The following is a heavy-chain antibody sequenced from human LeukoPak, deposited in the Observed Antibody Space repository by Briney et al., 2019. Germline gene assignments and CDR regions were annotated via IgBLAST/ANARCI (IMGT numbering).Heavy chain of an antibody. CDR1: GGSISSGGYY. Sequence: SQTLSLTCTVSGGSISSGGYYWSWIRQHPGKGLEWIGYIYYSGSTYYNPSLKSRVTISVDTSKNQFSLKLSSVTAADTAVYYCARTQAVAGTWYYYYYGMDVWGQGTTVTVSS. V-gene: IGHV4-31*03. D-gene: IGHD6-19*01. CDR2: IYYSGST. CDR3: ARTQAVAGTWYYYYYGMDV. J-gene: IGHJ6*02.